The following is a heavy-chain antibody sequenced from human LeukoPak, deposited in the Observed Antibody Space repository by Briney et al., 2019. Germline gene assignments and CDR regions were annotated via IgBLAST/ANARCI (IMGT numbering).Heavy chain of an antibody. V-gene: IGHV3-23*01. Sequence: GGSLRLSCVVSGFTFSSSAMSWVRQAPGKGLEWVSSISGSGSGGTTYYADSVKGRFTISRDNSKNTLYLQMNGLRAEDTAVYYCARRAGGLARNNWFDPWGQGTLVTVSS. D-gene: IGHD3-16*01. CDR1: GFTFSSSA. CDR2: ISGSGSGGTT. J-gene: IGHJ5*02. CDR3: ARRAGGLARNNWFDP.